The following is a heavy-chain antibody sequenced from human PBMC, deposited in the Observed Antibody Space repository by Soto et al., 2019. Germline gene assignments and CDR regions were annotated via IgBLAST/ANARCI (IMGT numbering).Heavy chain of an antibody. CDR1: GVSFSAYW. CDR3: ARDFDV. CDR2: IKQDGSEQ. J-gene: IGHJ2*01. Sequence: GGSLRLSWEASGVSFSAYWMSWVRQAPGKGLEWVANIKQDGSEQYYVDSVKGRFTISRNNAKNSLYLQMNSLRAEDTAVFYCARDFDVWGRGTLVTVSS. V-gene: IGHV3-7*01.